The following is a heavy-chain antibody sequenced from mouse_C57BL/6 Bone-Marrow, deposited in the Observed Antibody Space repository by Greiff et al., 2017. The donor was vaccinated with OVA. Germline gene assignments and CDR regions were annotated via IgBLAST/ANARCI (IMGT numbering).Heavy chain of an antibody. Sequence: VQLQQSGPGLVAPSQSLSITCTVSGFSLTSYGVSWVRQPPGKGLEWLGVIGGDGSTNYHSALISRRSISKDNSKSQVFLQLNSLQTDDKATYYCAKNFCSSSYYFDYWGERTTLTVSS. D-gene: IGHD1-1*01. CDR1: GFSLTSYG. CDR2: IGGDGST. J-gene: IGHJ2*01. CDR3: AKNFCSSSYYFDY. V-gene: IGHV2-3*01.